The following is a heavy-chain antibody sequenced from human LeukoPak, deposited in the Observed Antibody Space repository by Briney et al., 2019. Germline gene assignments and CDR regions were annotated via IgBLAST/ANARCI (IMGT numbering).Heavy chain of an antibody. Sequence: GGSLRLSCAASGFTFSSYGMHWVRQAPGKGLEWVAVISYDGSNKYYADSVKGRFTISRDNSKNTLYLQMNSLRAEDTAVYYCAKTLLWFGELLPRDPYYYYYYGMDVRGQGTTVTVSS. CDR1: GFTFSSYG. D-gene: IGHD3-10*01. V-gene: IGHV3-30*18. J-gene: IGHJ6*02. CDR2: ISYDGSNK. CDR3: AKTLLWFGELLPRDPYYYYYYGMDV.